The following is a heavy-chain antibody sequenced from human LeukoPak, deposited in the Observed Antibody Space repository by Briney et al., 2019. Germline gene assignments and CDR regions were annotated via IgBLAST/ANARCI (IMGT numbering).Heavy chain of an antibody. V-gene: IGHV3-74*01. J-gene: IGHJ4*02. CDR2: INRDGSST. D-gene: IGHD3-22*01. CDR3: AREGDYYYDSSGYYHATYYFDY. Sequence: PGGSLRLSCAASGFTFSSYWMHWVRQAQGQGLVRVSRINRDGSSTSYADSVKGRFTISRDNAKNTLYLQMNSLRAEDTAVYYCAREGDYYYDSSGYYHATYYFDYWGQGILVTVSS. CDR1: GFTFSSYW.